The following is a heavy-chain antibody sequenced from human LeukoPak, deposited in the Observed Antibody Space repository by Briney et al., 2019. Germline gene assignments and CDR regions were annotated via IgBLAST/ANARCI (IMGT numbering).Heavy chain of an antibody. Sequence: GGSLRLSCVASGFTFSSYEMNWVRQAPGKGLEWVAFIRYDGSNKYYADSVKGRFTISRDNSKNTLYLQMNSLRAEDTAVYYCAKAGSSGWRPLYYFDYWGQGTLVTVSS. CDR1: GFTFSSYE. V-gene: IGHV3-30*02. CDR3: AKAGSSGWRPLYYFDY. CDR2: IRYDGSNK. D-gene: IGHD6-19*01. J-gene: IGHJ4*02.